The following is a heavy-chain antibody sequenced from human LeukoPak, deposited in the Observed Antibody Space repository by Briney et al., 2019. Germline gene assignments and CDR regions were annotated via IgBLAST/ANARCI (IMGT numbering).Heavy chain of an antibody. D-gene: IGHD5-24*01. CDR3: ARVYREDGYDWAHLDI. Sequence: GGSLRLSCAASGFTFSSYWMSWVRQAPGKGLEWVANIKQDGSEKYYVDSVKGRFTISRDNAKNSLYLQMNSLRVEDTAVYYCARVYREDGYDWAHLDIWGRGTLLTVSS. V-gene: IGHV3-7*01. CDR1: GFTFSSYW. CDR2: IKQDGSEK. J-gene: IGHJ2*01.